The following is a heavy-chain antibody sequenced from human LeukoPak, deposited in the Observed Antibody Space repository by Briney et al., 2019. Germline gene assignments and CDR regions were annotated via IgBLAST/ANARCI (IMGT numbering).Heavy chain of an antibody. V-gene: IGHV4-38-2*02. J-gene: IGHJ3*02. CDR1: GYSISSGYY. Sequence: SETLSLTCTVSGYSISSGYYWGWIRQPPGKGLEWIGSIYHSGSTYYNPSLKSRVTISVDTSKNQFSLKLSSVTAADTAVYYCARVVPAALDAFDIWGQGTMVTVSS. CDR2: IYHSGST. CDR3: ARVVPAALDAFDI. D-gene: IGHD2-2*01.